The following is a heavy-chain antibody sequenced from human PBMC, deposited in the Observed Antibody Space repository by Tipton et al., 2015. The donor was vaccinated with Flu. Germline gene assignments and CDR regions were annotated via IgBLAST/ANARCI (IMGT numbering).Heavy chain of an antibody. CDR3: ARGWDYYGSGSHFDY. CDR2: IYSGGST. V-gene: IGHV3-53*01. CDR1: GFTVSSNY. J-gene: IGHJ4*02. Sequence: GSLRLSCAASGFTVSSNYMSWVRQAPGKGLEWVSVIYSGGSTYYADSVKGRFTISRDNSKNTLYLQMNSLRAEDTAVYYCARGWDYYGSGSHFDYWGQGTLVTVSS. D-gene: IGHD3-10*01.